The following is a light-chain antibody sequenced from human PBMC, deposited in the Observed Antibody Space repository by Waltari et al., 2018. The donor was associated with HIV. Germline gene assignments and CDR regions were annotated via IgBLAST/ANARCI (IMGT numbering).Light chain of an antibody. CDR1: SGSIASNY. Sequence: NFMLTQPPSVSESPGKTVTISCTRSSGSIASNYVQWYQQRPGSAPTTVIYGDNQRPSGVPDRFSGSIDSSSNSASLTIAGLTTEDEADFYCQSYDSSKGDWVFGGGTKLTVL. J-gene: IGLJ3*02. CDR3: QSYDSSKGDWV. V-gene: IGLV6-57*03. CDR2: GDN.